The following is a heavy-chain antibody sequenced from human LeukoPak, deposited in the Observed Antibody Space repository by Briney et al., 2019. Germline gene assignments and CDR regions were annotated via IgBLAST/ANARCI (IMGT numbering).Heavy chain of an antibody. CDR1: GFTFSTYG. V-gene: IGHV3-23*01. D-gene: IGHD3-10*01. J-gene: IGHJ4*02. CDR3: AKVGEYYGAGASFDY. CDR2: ISVSGDTT. Sequence: QAGGSLRLSCAVSGFTFSTYGMSWVRQPPGKGLEWVSSISVSGDTTDYADSVKGRFTISRDNSQNTLYLQMSSLRAEDTAVYYCAKVGEYYGAGASFDYWGQGTLVTVSS.